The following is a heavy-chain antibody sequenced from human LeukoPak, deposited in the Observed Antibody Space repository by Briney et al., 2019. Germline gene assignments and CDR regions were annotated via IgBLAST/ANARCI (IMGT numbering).Heavy chain of an antibody. D-gene: IGHD3-10*01. CDR3: VRDLGSYYGSGSFGHFDY. CDR1: GGSIRSYY. CDR2: IYYSGTT. J-gene: IGHJ4*02. Sequence: PSETLSLTCTVSGGSIRSYYWSWIRQPPGKGLEWIGYIYYSGTTNYNPSLKSRVTISVDTSKNQFSLKLSSVTAADTAVYYCVRDLGSYYGSGSFGHFDYWGQGTLVTVSS. V-gene: IGHV4-59*01.